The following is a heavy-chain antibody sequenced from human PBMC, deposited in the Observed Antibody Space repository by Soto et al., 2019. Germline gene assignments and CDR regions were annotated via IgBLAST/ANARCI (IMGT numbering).Heavy chain of an antibody. CDR3: ARAQYGDYAYYYYGMDV. CDR1: DGSIRSTSTYY. CDR2: MDYSGIT. V-gene: IGHV4-39*01. Sequence: PSETLSLTCTVSDGSIRSTSTYYWGWIRQPPGKGLEWIGSMDYSGITYYNPSLKSRVTISVDMSKNQFSLKVRSVTAADTAVYYCARAQYGDYAYYYYGMDVWGQGTTVTVSS. D-gene: IGHD4-17*01. J-gene: IGHJ6*02.